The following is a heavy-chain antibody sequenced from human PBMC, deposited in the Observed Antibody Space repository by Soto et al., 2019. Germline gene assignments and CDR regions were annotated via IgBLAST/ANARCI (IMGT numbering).Heavy chain of an antibody. V-gene: IGHV1-2*04. J-gene: IGHJ6*02. CDR3: ARDYSYITIFGVVTSLGGMDV. D-gene: IGHD3-3*01. CDR2: INPNSGGT. CDR1: RYTFTGYY. Sequence: ASVKGSCKASRYTFTGYYMQWGRQAPVQGLEWLGSINPNSGGTNYAQKFQGWVTMTRDTSISTAYMELSRLRSDDTAVYYCARDYSYITIFGVVTSLGGMDVWGQGTTVTVSS.